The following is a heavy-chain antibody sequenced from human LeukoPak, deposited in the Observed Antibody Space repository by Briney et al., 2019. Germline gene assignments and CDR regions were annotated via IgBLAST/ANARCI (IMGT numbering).Heavy chain of an antibody. CDR1: NYSISSDYS. V-gene: IGHV4-38-2*02. CDR3: ARVEGQRAFDY. Sequence: SETLSLTCTVSNYSISSDYSWGWIRQPPGKGLEWIGSIYHSGSTYYNPSLKSRVIISIDTSKNHFSLKLSPVTAADTALYDCARVEGQRAFDYWGQGTLVTVSS. CDR2: IYHSGST. J-gene: IGHJ4*02.